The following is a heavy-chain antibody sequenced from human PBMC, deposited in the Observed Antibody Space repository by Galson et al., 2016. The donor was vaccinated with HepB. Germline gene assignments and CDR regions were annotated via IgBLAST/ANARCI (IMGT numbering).Heavy chain of an antibody. CDR1: GFTFSSYA. D-gene: IGHD5-24*01. Sequence: SLRLSCAASGFTFSSYAMHWVRQAPGKGLEWVAVIWSDGSYKYYADSVKGRFTISRDNSKNTLYLQMNSLRAEDTAVYYCARDGIPLWRQPFDYWGQGTLVTVSS. J-gene: IGHJ4*02. V-gene: IGHV3-33*01. CDR2: IWSDGSYK. CDR3: ARDGIPLWRQPFDY.